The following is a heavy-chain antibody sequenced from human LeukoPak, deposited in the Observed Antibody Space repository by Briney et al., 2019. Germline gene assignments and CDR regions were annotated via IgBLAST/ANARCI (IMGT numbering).Heavy chain of an antibody. Sequence: SETLSLTCAVSGYSISSNYNWGWIRQPPGKGLEWIGSIYHSGNTYSSPSLRSRVTISVDTSKNQFSLKLSSVTAADTAVYYCARGARYCTGGTCYSDFDYWGQGTLVTVSS. J-gene: IGHJ4*02. CDR2: IYHSGNT. V-gene: IGHV4-38-2*01. D-gene: IGHD2-15*01. CDR3: ARGARYCTGGTCYSDFDY. CDR1: GYSISSNYN.